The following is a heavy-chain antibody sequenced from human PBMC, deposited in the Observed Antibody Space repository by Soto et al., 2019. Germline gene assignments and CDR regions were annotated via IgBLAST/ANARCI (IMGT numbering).Heavy chain of an antibody. CDR3: ARARPPDIVVVVPRPGYYGMDV. V-gene: IGHV4-59*01. CDR2: IYYSGST. D-gene: IGHD2-15*01. CDR1: GGSISSYY. J-gene: IGHJ6*02. Sequence: SETLSLTCTVSGGSISSYYWSWIRQPPGKGLEWIGYIYYSGSTNYNPSLKSRVTISVDTSKNQFSLKLSSVTAADTAVYYCARARPPDIVVVVPRPGYYGMDVWGQGTTVTVSS.